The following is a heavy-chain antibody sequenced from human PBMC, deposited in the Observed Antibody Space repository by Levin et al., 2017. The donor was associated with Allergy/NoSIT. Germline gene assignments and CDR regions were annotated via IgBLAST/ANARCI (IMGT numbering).Heavy chain of an antibody. CDR3: AHRTVAVAGGFDY. CDR1: GFSLSSSGVG. D-gene: IGHD6-19*01. J-gene: IGHJ4*02. CDR2: IYWDDEK. Sequence: ESGPTLVNPTQTLTLTCTFSGFSLSSSGVGVGWIRQPPGQALEWLALIYWDDEKGFNPSLQNRVTIAKDPSKNRVVLTLANLDPVDTATYFCAHRTVAVAGGFDYWGQGTLVTVSS. V-gene: IGHV2-5*02.